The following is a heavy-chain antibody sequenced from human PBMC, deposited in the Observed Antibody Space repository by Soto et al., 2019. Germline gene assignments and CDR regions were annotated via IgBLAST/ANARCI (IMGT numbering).Heavy chain of an antibody. Sequence: SVKVSCKASGYTFTSYAMNWVRQAPGQRLEWMGWTNAGNGNTKYSQKFQGRVTITRDTSASTAYMELSSLRSEDTAVYYCAINTGLCMPGEVHDAFDIWGQGTMVTVSS. CDR1: GYTFTSYA. V-gene: IGHV1-3*01. J-gene: IGHJ3*02. CDR3: AINTGLCMPGEVHDAFDI. CDR2: TNAGNGNT. D-gene: IGHD2-8*01.